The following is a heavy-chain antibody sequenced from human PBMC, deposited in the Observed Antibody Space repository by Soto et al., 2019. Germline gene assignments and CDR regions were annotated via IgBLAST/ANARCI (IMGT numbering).Heavy chain of an antibody. J-gene: IGHJ4*02. CDR1: GVSVSSGSYC. CDR3: ARAEKNSYDGGGYPVDS. D-gene: IGHD3-22*01. CDR2: IHNSGST. Sequence: PSETLSLTCTVSGVSVSSGSYCWSWIRQPPGKGLEWIGYIHNSGSTNYNPSLKSRVSISVDTSKNQFSLKLSAVTAADTALYFCARAEKNSYDGGGYPVDSWGQGTLVTVSS. V-gene: IGHV4-61*01.